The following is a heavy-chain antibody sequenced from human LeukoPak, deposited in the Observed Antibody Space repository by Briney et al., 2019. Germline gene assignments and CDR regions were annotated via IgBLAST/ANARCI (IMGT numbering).Heavy chain of an antibody. Sequence: SGPALVKPTQTLTLTCTFSGFSLSTSGMRVSWIRQPPGKALEWLARIDWDDDKFYSTSLKTRLTISKDTSKNQVVLTITNMDPVDTATYYCARMNTAMGRSYFDYWGQGTLVTVSS. D-gene: IGHD5-18*01. CDR2: IDWDDDK. CDR3: ARMNTAMGRSYFDY. V-gene: IGHV2-70*04. CDR1: GFSLSTSGMR. J-gene: IGHJ4*02.